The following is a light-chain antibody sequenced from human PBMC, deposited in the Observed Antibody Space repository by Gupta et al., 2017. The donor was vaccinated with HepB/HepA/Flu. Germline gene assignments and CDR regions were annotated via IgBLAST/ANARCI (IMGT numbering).Light chain of an antibody. CDR3: VSYDLSLSSRNV. V-gene: IGLV1-40*01. CDR2: GNS. Sequence: QSVLTQPPSVSGAPGQRVTVSCTGNSSNIGAVYDVHWYQQFPGAAHKLLIYGNSHRPSGVPDRFSGSKSGTSASLVISGLQPEDEADYYCVSYDLSLSSRNVFGSGTKVTVL. J-gene: IGLJ1*01. CDR1: SSNIGAVYD.